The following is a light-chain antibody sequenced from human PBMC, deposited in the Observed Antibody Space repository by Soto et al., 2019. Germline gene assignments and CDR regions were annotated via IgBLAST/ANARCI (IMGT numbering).Light chain of an antibody. CDR2: GAS. CDR1: QSLSNK. CDR3: QQYNNWPRK. V-gene: IGKV3-15*01. J-gene: IGKJ1*01. Sequence: EIVMTQSPATLSLSPGERASLSCRASQSLSNKLAWYQQKPGQAPRLLIYGASTRATDIPVRFSAGGSGTEFTLTISSLQSEDFAVYYCQQYNNWPRKFGQGTRV.